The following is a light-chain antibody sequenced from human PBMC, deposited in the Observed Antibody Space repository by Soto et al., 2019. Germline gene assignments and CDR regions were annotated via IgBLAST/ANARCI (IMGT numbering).Light chain of an antibody. CDR3: QHCYYLPI. V-gene: IGKV1-33*01. CDR1: HDITSF. Sequence: DIQMTQSPSSLSASVGDRVTITCQASHDITSFLNWYQHKPGRAPTLLIYDASILEAGVPTRFSGSGSATHFTFTISCLQPEDVATYYCQHCYYLPIFGPGTTVDFK. J-gene: IGKJ3*01. CDR2: DAS.